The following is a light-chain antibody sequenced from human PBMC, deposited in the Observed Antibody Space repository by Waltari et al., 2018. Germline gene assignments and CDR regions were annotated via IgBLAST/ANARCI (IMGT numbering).Light chain of an antibody. V-gene: IGLV3-1*01. Sequence: SYELTQSPSVSVSPGQTASITCPGDKLGDKFVCWYQQQPGQSPALVTYQSTRRPSGIPERFSGSNSGNTATLTISGTQAMDEAYYYCQVWDSSIAVFGGGTKLTVL. J-gene: IGLJ3*02. CDR3: QVWDSSIAV. CDR2: QST. CDR1: KLGDKF.